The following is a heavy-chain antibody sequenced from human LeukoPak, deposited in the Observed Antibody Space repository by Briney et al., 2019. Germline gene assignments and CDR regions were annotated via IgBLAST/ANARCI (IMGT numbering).Heavy chain of an antibody. CDR1: GYDFTSVG. Sequence: ASVKVSCKASGYDFTSVGITWVRRAPGQVHEWMGWISPYNGNTRYAQKFQGRVVMTTGTSTTTAYMELRGLRFNDTAVYYCARAGSGSGWYFDYWGQGTLVTVSS. D-gene: IGHD6-19*01. CDR2: ISPYNGNT. V-gene: IGHV1-18*01. CDR3: ARAGSGSGWYFDY. J-gene: IGHJ4*02.